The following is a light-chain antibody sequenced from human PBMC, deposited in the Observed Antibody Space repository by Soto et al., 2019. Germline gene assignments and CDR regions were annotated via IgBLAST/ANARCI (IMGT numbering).Light chain of an antibody. CDR3: SSSAGIYHYLV. J-gene: IGLJ3*02. V-gene: IGLV2-8*01. CDR1: SSDIGGYNS. Sequence: QSALTQPPSASGSPGQSVTISCTGTSSDIGGYNSVSWYQQHPGKAPRLMIYEVNKRPSGVPDRFSGSKSGYPASLTVSGLQTEDEAFYYCSSSAGIYHYLVFGGGTKLTVL. CDR2: EVN.